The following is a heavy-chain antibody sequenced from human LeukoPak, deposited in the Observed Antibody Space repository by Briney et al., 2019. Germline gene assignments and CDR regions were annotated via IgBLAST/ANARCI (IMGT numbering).Heavy chain of an antibody. Sequence: GGSLRLSCAASGFTLSNYAMSWVRQAPGRGLKWVSAISGSGGSTYYAASVKGRFTISRDNSKNTLYLQMNSLRAEDTAVYYCANAYYDSSGYYRSPPFDYWGQGTLVTVSS. D-gene: IGHD3-22*01. CDR2: ISGSGGST. J-gene: IGHJ4*02. V-gene: IGHV3-23*01. CDR1: GFTLSNYA. CDR3: ANAYYDSSGYYRSPPFDY.